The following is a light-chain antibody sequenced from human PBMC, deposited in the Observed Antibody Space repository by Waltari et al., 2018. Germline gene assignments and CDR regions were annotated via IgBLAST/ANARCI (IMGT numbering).Light chain of an antibody. J-gene: IGKJ1*01. CDR2: SSS. CDR1: QSVYTTY. V-gene: IGKV3-20*01. CDR3: QQYGTSPWT. Sequence: IVLTQPPATLSSSPGQRSTLTCRASQSVYTTYLAWYQQKPGQAPRLLIYSSSNRATGIPDRFSGSGSGTDFTLTISRLEPGDFAVYYCQQYGTSPWTFGQGTKVEIK.